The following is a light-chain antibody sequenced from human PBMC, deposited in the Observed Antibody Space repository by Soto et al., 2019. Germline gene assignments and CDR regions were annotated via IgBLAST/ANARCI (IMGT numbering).Light chain of an antibody. CDR1: HDISIY. CDR2: DAS. Sequence: DIQMTQSPSSLSASVGDRVTISCQASHDISIYLTWYQQKPGEAPKVLIYDASTLETGVPSRFIGSGSGTYFAFTISSLQPEDIETYHCQQYENRPYTFGQGTKLEIK. J-gene: IGKJ2*01. CDR3: QQYENRPYT. V-gene: IGKV1-33*01.